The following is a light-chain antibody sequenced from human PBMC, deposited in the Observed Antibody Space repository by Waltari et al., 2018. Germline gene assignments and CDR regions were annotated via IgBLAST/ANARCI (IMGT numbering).Light chain of an antibody. Sequence: QSALTQPPSVSGSPGQSITISCPGPSSDVGGLNFFSWYQQHPDKAPKLMIYDVNNRASGVSNRFSGSKSGNTASLTISGLQAEDEADYYCSSYTSSSTLFGGGTKLTVL. CDR1: SSDVGGLNF. CDR3: SSYTSSSTL. V-gene: IGLV2-14*03. CDR2: DVN. J-gene: IGLJ2*01.